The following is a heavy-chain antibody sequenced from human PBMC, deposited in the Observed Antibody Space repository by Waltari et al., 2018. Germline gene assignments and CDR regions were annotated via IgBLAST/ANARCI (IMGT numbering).Heavy chain of an antibody. CDR1: GGSISSSSYY. Sequence: QLQLQESGPGLVKPSETLSLTCTVSGGSISSSSYYLGWIHQPPGKGLEWIGSIYYNGSTYYNLSLKSRVTILVDTSKNQFALKLSSVTAADTAVYYCASLLGLRIMWWGQGTLVTVSS. V-gene: IGHV4-39*07. J-gene: IGHJ4*02. D-gene: IGHD4-17*01. CDR2: IYYNGST. CDR3: ASLLGLRIMW.